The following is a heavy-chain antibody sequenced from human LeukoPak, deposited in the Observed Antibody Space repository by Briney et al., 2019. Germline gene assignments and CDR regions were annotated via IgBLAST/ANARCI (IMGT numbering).Heavy chain of an antibody. J-gene: IGHJ4*02. CDR1: GGSFSGYY. V-gene: IGHV4-34*01. Sequence: SETLSLTCAVYGGSFSGYYWSWIRQPPGKGLEWIGEINHSGSTNYNPSLKSRVTISVDTSKSQFSLKLSSVTAADTAVYYCARGLYSGYPYWGQGTLVTVSS. CDR3: ARGLYSGYPY. CDR2: INHSGST. D-gene: IGHD5-12*01.